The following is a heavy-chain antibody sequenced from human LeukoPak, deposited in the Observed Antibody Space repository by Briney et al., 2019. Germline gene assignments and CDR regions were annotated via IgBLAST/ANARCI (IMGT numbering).Heavy chain of an antibody. CDR3: ARDVVGCSGGSCYHFDY. CDR1: GYTFTGYY. Sequence: ASVKVSCKASGYTFTGYYMHWVRQAPGQRLEWMGWINAGNGNTKYSQKFQGRVTITRDTSASTAYMELSSLRSEDTAVYYCARDVVGCSGGSCYHFDYWGQGTLVTVSS. CDR2: INAGNGNT. V-gene: IGHV1-3*01. D-gene: IGHD2-15*01. J-gene: IGHJ4*02.